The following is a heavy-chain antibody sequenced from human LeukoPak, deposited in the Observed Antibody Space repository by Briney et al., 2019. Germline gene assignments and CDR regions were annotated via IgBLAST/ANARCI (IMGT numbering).Heavy chain of an antibody. V-gene: IGHV3-30*18. D-gene: IGHD3-3*01. CDR1: GFTFSSYG. CDR3: AKDFIRYYDRSYGMDV. Sequence: GRSLRLSCAASGFTFSSYGMHWVRQAPGKGLEWVAVISYDGSNKYYADSVKGRFTISRDNSKNTLYLQMNSLRAEDTAVYYCAKDFIRYYDRSYGMDVWGQGTTVTVSS. CDR2: ISYDGSNK. J-gene: IGHJ6*02.